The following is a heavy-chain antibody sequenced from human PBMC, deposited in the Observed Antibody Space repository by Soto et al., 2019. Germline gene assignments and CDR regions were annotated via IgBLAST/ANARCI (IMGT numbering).Heavy chain of an antibody. Sequence: QVQLVESGGGVVQPGRSLRLSCAASGFTFSSYGMHWVLQAPGKGLEWVAVISYDGINKYYADSVKGRFTISRANSKNTLYLQMNSLRAEDTALYYCAKSVYNWNVGFFDYWGQGTLVTVSS. CDR3: AKSVYNWNVGFFDY. CDR1: GFTFSSYG. V-gene: IGHV3-30*18. D-gene: IGHD1-1*01. J-gene: IGHJ4*02. CDR2: ISYDGINK.